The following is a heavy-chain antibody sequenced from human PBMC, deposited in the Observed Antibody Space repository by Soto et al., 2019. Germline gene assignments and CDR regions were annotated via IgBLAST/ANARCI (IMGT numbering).Heavy chain of an antibody. J-gene: IGHJ6*02. D-gene: IGHD2-8*02. CDR2: ISYDGSNK. V-gene: IGHV3-30-3*01. CDR3: ARGGPGGMGIYYYYGMDV. CDR1: GFTFSSYA. Sequence: GGSLRLSCAASGFTFSSYAMHWVRQAPGKGLEWVAVISYDGSNKYYADSVKGRFTISRDNSKNTLYLQMNSLRAEDTAVYYCARGGPGGMGIYYYYGMDVWGQGNTVTVSS.